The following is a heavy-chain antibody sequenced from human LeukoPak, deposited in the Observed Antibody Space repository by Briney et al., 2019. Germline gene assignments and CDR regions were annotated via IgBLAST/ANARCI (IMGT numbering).Heavy chain of an antibody. Sequence: GGSLRLSCAASGFTFSSLGMHWVRQAPGKGPEWLTIISSDGSQAHYADSVKGRFTISRDSSKNMLYLQMNSLRADDTAVYYCVKEDNDTYYFDYWGQGTLVTVAS. CDR2: ISSDGSQA. J-gene: IGHJ4*02. V-gene: IGHV3-30*18. CDR3: VKEDNDTYYFDY. CDR1: GFTFSSLG. D-gene: IGHD5-24*01.